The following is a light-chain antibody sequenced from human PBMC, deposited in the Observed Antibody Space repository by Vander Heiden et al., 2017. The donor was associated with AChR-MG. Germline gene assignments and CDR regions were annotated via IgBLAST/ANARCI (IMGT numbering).Light chain of an antibody. CDR1: QGISNS. Sequence: DIQMTQSPSSLSASVGDRVTITCRASQGISNSLAWYQQKPGKAPKLLLYAASRLESGVPPRFSGSGSGTDYTLTISSLQPEDFATYYCQQYDSTMYTFGQGTKLEIK. CDR3: QQYDSTMYT. V-gene: IGKV1-NL1*01. CDR2: AAS. J-gene: IGKJ2*01.